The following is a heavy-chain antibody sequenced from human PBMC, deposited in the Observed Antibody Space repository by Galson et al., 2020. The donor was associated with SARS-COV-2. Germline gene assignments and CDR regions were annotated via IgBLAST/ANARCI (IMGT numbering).Heavy chain of an antibody. CDR3: VHKPPVVPVADAFDV. Sequence: KMSGPTLVKPTQTLTLTCNFSGFSLSDTGVGVGWIRQPPGQALEWLALIYWDDDKRYRPSLKSRLTVTKDTSKNQVVLTMANMDPVDTGTYYGVHKPPVVPVADAFDVWGRGTLVTVSS. D-gene: IGHD3-10*01. CDR2: IYWDDDK. V-gene: IGHV2-5*02. CDR1: GFSLSDTGVG. J-gene: IGHJ3*01.